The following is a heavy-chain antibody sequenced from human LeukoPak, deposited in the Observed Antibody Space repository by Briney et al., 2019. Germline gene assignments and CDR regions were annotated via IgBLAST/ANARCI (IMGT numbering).Heavy chain of an antibody. CDR3: ASARGYYDSSGYYGYLDH. D-gene: IGHD3-22*01. V-gene: IGHV5-51*01. Sequence: GESLKISCKGSGYSFTSYWIGWVRQMPGKGLEWMGIIYPGDSYTRYSPSFQGQVTISADKSISTAYLQWSSLKASDTAMYYCASARGYYDSSGYYGYLDHWGQGTLVTVSS. CDR2: IYPGDSYT. CDR1: GYSFTSYW. J-gene: IGHJ4*02.